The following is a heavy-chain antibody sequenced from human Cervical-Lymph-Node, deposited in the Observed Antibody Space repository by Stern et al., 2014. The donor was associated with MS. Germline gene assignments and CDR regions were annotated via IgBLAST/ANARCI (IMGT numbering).Heavy chain of an antibody. J-gene: IGHJ5*02. V-gene: IGHV3-66*01. CDR1: GSTVNSNY. Sequence: EVQLVQSGGTLVQPGGSRRLSCAASGSTVNSNYMTWVRQAPGKGLEWVSIFYSGISTYYAESVKGRFSFSIDNSKNTLYLQMNNLRVEDTAMYYCTREMAARRLDPWGQGTLVIVSA. CDR2: FYSGIST. CDR3: TREMAARRLDP. D-gene: IGHD5-24*01.